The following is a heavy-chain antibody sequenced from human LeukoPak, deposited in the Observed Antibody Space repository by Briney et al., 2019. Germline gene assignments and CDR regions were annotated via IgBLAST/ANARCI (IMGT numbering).Heavy chain of an antibody. CDR2: IYSGGST. V-gene: IGHV3-66*04. Sequence: PGGSLRLSCAASGFTVSRNYMSWVRQAPGKGLVWVSIIYSGGSTYYADSVKGRFTISRDISKNTLHLQMNSLRAEDTAVYYCAKLMDDSSGYFPDAFDIWGQGTMVTVSS. D-gene: IGHD3-22*01. CDR1: GFTVSRNY. CDR3: AKLMDDSSGYFPDAFDI. J-gene: IGHJ3*02.